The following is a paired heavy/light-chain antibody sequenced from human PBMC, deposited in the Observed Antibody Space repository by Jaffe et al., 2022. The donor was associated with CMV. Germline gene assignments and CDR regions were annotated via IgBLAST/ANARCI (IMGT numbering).Light chain of an antibody. CDR1: QSVSGNY. Sequence: ETVLTQSPGTLSLSPGERGTLSCRASQSVSGNYLAWYQQKPGQAPRLLIYGASTRATGIPDRFGGSGSETDFTLTISRLEPEDFAVYYCQQYGTLPITFGQGTRLEIK. CDR3: QQYGTLPIT. CDR2: GAS. V-gene: IGKV3-20*01. J-gene: IGKJ5*01.
Heavy chain of an antibody. CDR3: TTGGLTVISDY. V-gene: IGHV3-23*04. Sequence: EVQLVVSGGGLVQPGGSLRLSCVASGLIFSEYKMSWVRQAPGKGLERLAGITGDGAATSYADSVKGRFTISRDNSKSTVYLQLNSLRAEDTAVYYCTTGGLTVISDYWGQGTLVTVSP. D-gene: IGHD4-4*01. CDR2: ITGDGAAT. J-gene: IGHJ4*02. CDR1: GLIFSEYK.